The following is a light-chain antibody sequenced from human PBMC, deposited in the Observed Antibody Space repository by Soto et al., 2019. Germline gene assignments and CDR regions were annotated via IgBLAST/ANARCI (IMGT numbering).Light chain of an antibody. Sequence: DIQMTQFPSSLSASVGDRVTITCRASQIISIYCNWYQHKPGKAPNLLIYATSRLQRGVPSRFSGGGSGTDFTLTIDNLQPEDFATYYCQQSYRSPDAFGQGTKVEIK. V-gene: IGKV1-39*01. J-gene: IGKJ2*01. CDR2: ATS. CDR3: QQSYRSPDA. CDR1: QIISIY.